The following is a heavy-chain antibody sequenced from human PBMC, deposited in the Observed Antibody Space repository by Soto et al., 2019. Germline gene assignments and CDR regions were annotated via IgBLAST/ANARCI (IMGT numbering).Heavy chain of an antibody. CDR1: GGTFSSYA. D-gene: IGHD3-22*01. V-gene: IGHV1-69*06. CDR2: IIPIFGTA. CDR3: ARSRWGYDSSGYEINWFEP. J-gene: IGHJ5*02. Sequence: SVKISCKASGGTFSSYAISWVRQAPGQGLEWMGGIIPIFGTANYAQKFQGRVTITADKSTSTAYMELSSLRSEDTAVYYCARSRWGYDSSGYEINWFEPWGKGTLVTVS.